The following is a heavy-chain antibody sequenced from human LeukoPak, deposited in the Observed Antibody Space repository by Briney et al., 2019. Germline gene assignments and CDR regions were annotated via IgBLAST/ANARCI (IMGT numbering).Heavy chain of an antibody. J-gene: IGHJ4*02. CDR1: GGTFSSYA. CDR2: IIPIFGTA. CDR3: ARGWELLSGYFDY. D-gene: IGHD1-26*01. Sequence: SVKVSCKASGGTFSSYAISWVRQAPGQGLGWMGGIIPIFGTANYAQKFQGRVTITADESTSTAYMELSSLRSEDTAVYYCARGWELLSGYFDYWGQGTLVTVSS. V-gene: IGHV1-69*13.